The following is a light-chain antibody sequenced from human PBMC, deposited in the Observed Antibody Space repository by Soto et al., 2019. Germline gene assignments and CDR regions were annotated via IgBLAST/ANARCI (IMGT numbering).Light chain of an antibody. V-gene: IGLV1-40*01. J-gene: IGLJ1*01. CDR2: GNS. CDR3: QSYDGSLSAYV. Sequence: QSVLAQPPSVSGAPGKKGTINWTGNSSKIGEGYNLPWHQHLPGAAPKLLIYGNSNRPSAVPDRFSGSKSSTSASLAISGLQAEDEAEYYCQSYDGSLSAYVFGTGTKVTVL. CDR1: SSKIGEGYN.